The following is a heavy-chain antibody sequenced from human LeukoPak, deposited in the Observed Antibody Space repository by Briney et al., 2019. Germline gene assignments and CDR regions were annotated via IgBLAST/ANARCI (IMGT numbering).Heavy chain of an antibody. D-gene: IGHD3-10*01. CDR1: GYTFTDYY. V-gene: IGHV1-2*02. CDR2: INPNSGVT. CDR3: ARIPYYYGSMRDRNGDY. J-gene: IGHJ4*02. Sequence: ASVKVSCKASGYTFTDYYIHWVRQAPGQELECMGWINPNSGVTNYAQKFQGRVTMTRDTSISTAYMELSRLRSDDTAVYYCARIPYYYGSMRDRNGDYWGQGTLVTVSS.